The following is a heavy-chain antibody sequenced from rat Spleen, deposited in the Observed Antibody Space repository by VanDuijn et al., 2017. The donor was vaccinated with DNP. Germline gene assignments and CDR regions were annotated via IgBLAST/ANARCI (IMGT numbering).Heavy chain of an antibody. J-gene: IGHJ4*01. V-gene: IGHV5-7*01. CDR2: IIYDGSRT. D-gene: IGHD4-4*01. CDR1: GFIFNDYG. Sequence: EVQLVESGGGLVQPGWSLKLSCAASGFIFNDYGMAWVRQTPKKGLEWVATIIYDGSRTYYRDSVKGRFTISRDNAKGNLYLQMNSLRSEDTATYYCVRVNSGFLYYALDAWGQGTSVTVSS. CDR3: VRVNSGFLYYALDA.